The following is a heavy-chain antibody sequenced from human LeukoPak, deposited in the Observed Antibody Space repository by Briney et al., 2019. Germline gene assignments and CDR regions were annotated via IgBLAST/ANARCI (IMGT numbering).Heavy chain of an antibody. D-gene: IGHD6-13*01. CDR3: ARMTWYSSSWL. J-gene: IGHJ4*02. CDR2: INHSGST. V-gene: IGHV4-34*01. Sequence: SETLSLTCAVYGGSFSGYYWSWIRQPPGKGLEWIGEINHSGSTNYNPSLKSRVTISVDTSKNQFSLKLSSVTAADTAVYYRARMTWYSSSWLWGQGTLVTVSS. CDR1: GGSFSGYY.